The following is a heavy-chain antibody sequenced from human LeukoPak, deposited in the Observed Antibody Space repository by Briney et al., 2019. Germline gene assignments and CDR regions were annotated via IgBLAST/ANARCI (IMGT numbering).Heavy chain of an antibody. J-gene: IGHJ6*03. CDR3: ARNTMVRGVSRYYMDV. CDR2: INHSGST. V-gene: IGHV4-34*01. Sequence: PSETLSLTCAVYGGSFSGYYWSWIRQPPGKGLEWIGEINHSGSTNYNPSLKSPVTISLDTSKNQFSLTLSSVTGADTAVYYCARNTMVRGVSRYYMDVGGKGSTVTISS. CDR1: GGSFSGYY. D-gene: IGHD3-10*01.